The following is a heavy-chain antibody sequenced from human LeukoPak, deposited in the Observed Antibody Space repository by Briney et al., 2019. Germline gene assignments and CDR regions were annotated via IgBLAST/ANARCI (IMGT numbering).Heavy chain of an antibody. CDR3: ARRGRGELSYYFDY. CDR1: GGSISSSNYY. CDR2: LYYDGRT. J-gene: IGHJ4*02. D-gene: IGHD3-16*02. V-gene: IGHV4-39*01. Sequence: PSETLSLTCTVFGGSISSSNYYWAWFRQPPGKGLDWIGSLYYDGRTYYNPSLESRLTISVDTSKNQFSLKLSSVTAADTAVYYCARRGRGELSYYFDYWGQGTLVTVSS.